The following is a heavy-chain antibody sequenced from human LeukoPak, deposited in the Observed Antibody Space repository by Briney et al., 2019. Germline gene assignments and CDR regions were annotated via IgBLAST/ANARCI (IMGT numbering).Heavy chain of an antibody. CDR2: IYYSGST. V-gene: IGHV4-39*07. CDR1: GGSISSSSYY. J-gene: IGHJ5*02. CDR3: ARITGHWFDP. D-gene: IGHD1-14*01. Sequence: PSETLSLTCTVSGGSISSSSYYWGWIRQPPGKGLEWIGSIYYSGSTYYDPSLKSRVTISVDTSKNQFSLKLSSVTAADTAVYYCARITGHWFDPWGQGTLVTVSS.